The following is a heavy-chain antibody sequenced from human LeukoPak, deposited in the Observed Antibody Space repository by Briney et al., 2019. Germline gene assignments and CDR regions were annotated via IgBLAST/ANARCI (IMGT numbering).Heavy chain of an antibody. CDR1: GYSISRGYY. J-gene: IGHJ4*02. V-gene: IGHV4-38-2*02. Sequence: SETQSLLCTVSGYSISRGYYWGWIRQPPGKWLERIGSVYHSGSTYYNPSLKSRVTISVNTSKNQFSLKLSSVTAADTAVYYCARKQAANTYYHFDYWGQGTLVTVSS. CDR3: ARKQAANTYYHFDY. D-gene: IGHD3-16*01. CDR2: VYHSGST.